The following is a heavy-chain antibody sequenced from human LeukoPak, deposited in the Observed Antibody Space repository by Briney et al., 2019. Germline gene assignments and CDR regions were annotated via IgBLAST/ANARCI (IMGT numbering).Heavy chain of an antibody. J-gene: IGHJ6*02. CDR1: GDSVSSNSAA. Sequence: SQTLSLTCAISGDSVSSNSAAWNWIRQSPSRGLEWLGRTYHRSKWYNDYAVSVKSRITINPDTSKNQFSLQLNSVTPEDTAVYYCARDLRVPLPGAAAGEIYGMDVWGQGTTVTVSS. CDR2: TYHRSKWYN. CDR3: ARDLRVPLPGAAAGEIYGMDV. D-gene: IGHD2-2*01. V-gene: IGHV6-1*01.